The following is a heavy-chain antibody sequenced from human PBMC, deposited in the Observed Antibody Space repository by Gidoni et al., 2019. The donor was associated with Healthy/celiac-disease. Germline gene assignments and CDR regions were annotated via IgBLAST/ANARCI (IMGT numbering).Heavy chain of an antibody. D-gene: IGHD3-22*01. CDR2: IYYSGST. CDR1: GGSISSSSYY. Sequence: QLQLQESGPGLVKPLETLSLTCTVSGGSISSSSYYWGWIRQPPGKGLEWIGSIYYSGSTYYNPSLKSRVTISGDTSKNQFSLKLSSVTAADTAVYYCARRGGYYYDSSGYYYGGWYFDLGGRGTLVTVSS. V-gene: IGHV4-39*01. J-gene: IGHJ2*01. CDR3: ARRGGYYYDSSGYYYGGWYFDL.